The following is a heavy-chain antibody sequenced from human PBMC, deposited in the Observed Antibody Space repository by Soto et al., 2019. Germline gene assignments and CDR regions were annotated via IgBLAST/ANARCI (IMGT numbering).Heavy chain of an antibody. CDR1: GYTFTSYA. Sequence: AAVKVSCKASGYTFTSYAMHWVRQASGRRLEWMGWINAGNGNTKYSQKFQGRVTITRDTSASAAYMELSGLRSEDTAVYYCANALGLYYFDYWGQGTLVTVSS. D-gene: IGHD2-15*01. J-gene: IGHJ4*02. CDR2: INAGNGNT. V-gene: IGHV1-3*01. CDR3: ANALGLYYFDY.